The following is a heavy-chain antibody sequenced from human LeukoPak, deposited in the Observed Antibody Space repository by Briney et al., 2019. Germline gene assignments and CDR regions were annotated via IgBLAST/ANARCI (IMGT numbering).Heavy chain of an antibody. CDR1: GYTFTSYG. CDR3: ARDARVGGYDFWSGYYRVFDY. Sequence: GASVKVSCMASGYTFTSYGISWVRQAPGQGLEWMGWISAYNGNTKYAKKLQGRVTMTPDTSTSTAYMELRSLRSDDTAVYYCARDARVGGYDFWSGYYRVFDYWGQGTLVTVSS. CDR2: ISAYNGNT. D-gene: IGHD3-3*01. J-gene: IGHJ4*02. V-gene: IGHV1-18*01.